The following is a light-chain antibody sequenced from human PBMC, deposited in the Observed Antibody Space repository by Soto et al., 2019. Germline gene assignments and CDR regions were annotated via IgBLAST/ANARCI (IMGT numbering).Light chain of an antibody. CDR2: GAS. J-gene: IGKJ4*02. Sequence: EIVLTQSPGTLSLSPGERATLSCRASQSVSSSYLAWYQQKPGQSPRLLIYGASSRDTGIPDRFSGSGSGTDFTLTISRLEPEDFAGYYCQQYDSSPLTFGGGPKVEIK. CDR1: QSVSSSY. V-gene: IGKV3-20*01. CDR3: QQYDSSPLT.